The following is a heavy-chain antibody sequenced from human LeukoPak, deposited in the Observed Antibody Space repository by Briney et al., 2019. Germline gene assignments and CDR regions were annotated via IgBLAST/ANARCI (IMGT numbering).Heavy chain of an antibody. CDR1: GYTFTSYY. V-gene: IGHV1-46*01. D-gene: IGHD6-13*01. CDR2: INPSGGST. CDR3: ARERVSNNWFDP. Sequence: ASVNVSCKASGYTFTSYYMHWVRQAPGQGLEWMGIINPSGGSTSYAQKFQGRVTMTRDTSTSTVYMELSSLRSEDTAVYYCARERVSNNWFDPWGQGTLVTVSS. J-gene: IGHJ5*02.